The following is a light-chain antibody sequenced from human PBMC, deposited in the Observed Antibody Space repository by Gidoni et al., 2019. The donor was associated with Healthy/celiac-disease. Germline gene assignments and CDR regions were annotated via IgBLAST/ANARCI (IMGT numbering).Light chain of an antibody. CDR1: SSDVGGYNY. Sequence: PGQSITISCTGTSSDVGGYNYVSWYQQHPGKAPKLMIYEVSNRPSGVSNRFSGSKSGNTASLTISGLQAEDEADYYCSSYTSSSTYVFGTGTKVTVL. CDR2: EVS. V-gene: IGLV2-14*01. J-gene: IGLJ1*01. CDR3: SSYTSSSTYV.